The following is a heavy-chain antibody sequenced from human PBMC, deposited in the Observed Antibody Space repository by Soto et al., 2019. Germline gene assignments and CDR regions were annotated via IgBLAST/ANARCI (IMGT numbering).Heavy chain of an antibody. CDR1: GFTFSNYA. CDR3: XXXXXXXXXXXGGYFAH. CDR2: ISDSGGST. Sequence: EVQLLESGGGLVQPGGSLRLSCAASGFTFSNYAMSWVRQAPGXXXXXVSAISDSGGSTYYADSVKGRFTISRDNSXXTXXXXXXXXXXXXXXXXXXXXXXXXXXXXXGGYFAHWGQGTLVTVSS. J-gene: IGHJ4*02. V-gene: IGHV3-23*01.